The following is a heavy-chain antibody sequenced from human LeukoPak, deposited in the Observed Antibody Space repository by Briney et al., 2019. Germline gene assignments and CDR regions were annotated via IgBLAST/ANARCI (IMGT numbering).Heavy chain of an antibody. Sequence: PGGSLRLSCAASGFTVSSNYMSWVRQAPGKGLEWVSVIYSGGSTYYADPVKGRFTISRDNAKNSLYLQINSLRAEDTAVYYCARGPYTSVSKYFDYWGQGTLVTVSS. V-gene: IGHV3-53*01. CDR1: GFTVSSNY. CDR2: IYSGGST. D-gene: IGHD6-19*01. CDR3: ARGPYTSVSKYFDY. J-gene: IGHJ4*02.